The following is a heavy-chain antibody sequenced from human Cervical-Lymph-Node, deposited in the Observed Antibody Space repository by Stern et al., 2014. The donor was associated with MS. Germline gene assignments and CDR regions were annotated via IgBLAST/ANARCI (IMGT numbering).Heavy chain of an antibody. Sequence: QVTLKESGPALVKPTQTLTLTCTFSGFSLSTSGMRVSWIRQPPGKALEWLARIDWDDDKFYSTSQKTRLTISKDTCKNQVVLTMTNMDPVDTATYYCARMGDSSGYGFDYWGQGTLVTVSS. V-gene: IGHV2-70*04. CDR3: ARMGDSSGYGFDY. D-gene: IGHD3-22*01. J-gene: IGHJ4*02. CDR1: GFSLSTSGMR. CDR2: IDWDDDK.